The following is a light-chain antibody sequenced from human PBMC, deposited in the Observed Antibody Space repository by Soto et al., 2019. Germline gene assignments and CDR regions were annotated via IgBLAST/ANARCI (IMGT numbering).Light chain of an antibody. J-gene: IGKJ4*01. V-gene: IGKV1-5*03. Sequence: DIQMTQSPSTLSASVGDRVTITCRASQSISSWLAWYQQKPGKAPKLLIYTASSLESGVPSRFSGSGSGTEFTLTISSLQPDDFATYYCQQYNSYSGITFGGGTKVEIK. CDR3: QQYNSYSGIT. CDR2: TAS. CDR1: QSISSW.